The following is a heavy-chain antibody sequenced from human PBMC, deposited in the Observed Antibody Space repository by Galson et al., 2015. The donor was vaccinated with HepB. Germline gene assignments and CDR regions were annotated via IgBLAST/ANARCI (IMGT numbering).Heavy chain of an antibody. V-gene: IGHV4-39*06. D-gene: IGHD2-2*01. J-gene: IGHJ4*02. CDR1: GVSIRSSHYY. CDR3: ARAAGDTSTYANDY. CDR2: VYYTGNT. Sequence: ETLSLTCTVSGVSIRSSHYYWVWVRQPPEKGLEWIGSVYYTGNTYYKSSLKSRVTISADMSKNQFTLKMNSVTAADTAVYYCARAAGDTSTYANDYWGQGTLVTVAS.